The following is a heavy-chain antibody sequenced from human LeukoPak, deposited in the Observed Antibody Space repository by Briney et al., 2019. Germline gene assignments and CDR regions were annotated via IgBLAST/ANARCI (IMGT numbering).Heavy chain of an antibody. CDR1: GFTFSDYY. V-gene: IGHV3-11*06. D-gene: IGHD1-7*01. Sequence: GGSLRLSCAASGFTFSDYYMSWIRQAPGKGLEWVSYISGSSTYTSYADSVKGRFTISRDNAKNLLYLQMNSLRAEDTAVYYCMSNPRTVTTSYWGQGTLVTVSS. J-gene: IGHJ4*02. CDR2: ISGSSTYT. CDR3: MSNPRTVTTSY.